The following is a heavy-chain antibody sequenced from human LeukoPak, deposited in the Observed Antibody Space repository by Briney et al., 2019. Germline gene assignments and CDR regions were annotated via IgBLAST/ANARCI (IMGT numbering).Heavy chain of an antibody. CDR2: INSDGSST. V-gene: IGHV3-74*01. D-gene: IGHD2-15*01. Sequence: GGSLRLSCVASGFTFSNYWMHWVRQAPGKGLVWDSRINSDGSSTRYADSVKGRFTISRDNAKNTLSLQMNSLRAEGTAVYKCARLKGYCRGGSCYSYYFDYWGQGALVTVSS. CDR3: ARLKGYCRGGSCYSYYFDY. J-gene: IGHJ4*02. CDR1: GFTFSNYW.